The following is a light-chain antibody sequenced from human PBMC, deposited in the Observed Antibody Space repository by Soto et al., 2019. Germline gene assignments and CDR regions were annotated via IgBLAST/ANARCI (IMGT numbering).Light chain of an antibody. Sequence: DMLMTPSPLSLPVTPGDRASIACTSSRRLLHDNGYNYVDWYLQKQGQSPQILVYWASNRASGVNGRFSGSGSGTDFTMNISRVEAEDLAVYYCLNALQAPINFGRGTTV. CDR2: WAS. CDR3: LNALQAPIN. CDR1: RRLLHDNGYNY. J-gene: IGKJ4*01. V-gene: IGKV2-28*01.